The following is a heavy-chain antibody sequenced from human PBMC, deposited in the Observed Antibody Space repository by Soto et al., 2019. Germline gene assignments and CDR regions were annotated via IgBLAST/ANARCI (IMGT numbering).Heavy chain of an antibody. J-gene: IGHJ4*02. Sequence: QVLLVQSGAEVKRPGSSVKVSCKVSGGTFSTYTISWVRQAPGQGLEWMGRSIPMFGLPNHAQKFQGRVTITADKSTHTSYLEMTGLTSEDTVVYYCAFDMNTGVVYFDNWGQGTLVTVSS. D-gene: IGHD3-3*01. CDR2: SIPMFGLP. CDR1: GGTFSTYT. CDR3: AFDMNTGVVYFDN. V-gene: IGHV1-69*02.